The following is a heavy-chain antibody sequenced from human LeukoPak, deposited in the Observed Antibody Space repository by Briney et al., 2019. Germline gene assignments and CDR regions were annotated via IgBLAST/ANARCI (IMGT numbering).Heavy chain of an antibody. D-gene: IGHD3-22*01. CDR2: INHSGST. J-gene: IGHJ5*02. V-gene: IGHV4-34*01. Sequence: SETLSLTCAVYGGSFSGYYWSWIRQPPGKGLEWIGEINHSGSTNHSPSLKSRVTISVDTSKNQFSLKLSSVTAADTAVYYCARSPLAFYDSSGYPRVWFDPWGQGTLVTVSS. CDR1: GGSFSGYY. CDR3: ARSPLAFYDSSGYPRVWFDP.